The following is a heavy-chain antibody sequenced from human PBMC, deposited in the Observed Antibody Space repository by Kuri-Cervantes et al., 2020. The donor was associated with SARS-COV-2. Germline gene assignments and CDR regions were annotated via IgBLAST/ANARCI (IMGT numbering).Heavy chain of an antibody. V-gene: IGHV4-59*01. CDR2: IYYSGST. Sequence: SETLSLTCTVSGGPISSYYWSWIRQPPGKGLEWIGYIYYSGSTNYNPSLRSRVTISVDTSKNQFSLKLSSVTAADTAVYYCASTRWFGELLPAFDIWGQGTMVTVSS. D-gene: IGHD3-10*01. CDR3: ASTRWFGELLPAFDI. CDR1: GGPISSYY. J-gene: IGHJ3*02.